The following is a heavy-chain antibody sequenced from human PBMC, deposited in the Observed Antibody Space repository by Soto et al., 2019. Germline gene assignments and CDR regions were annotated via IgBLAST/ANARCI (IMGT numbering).Heavy chain of an antibody. J-gene: IGHJ6*02. CDR3: ARGHSTDCSNGVCSFFYNHEMDV. Sequence: SVKVSCKASGYSFTDYHIHWVRQAPGQGLEWLGRINPKSGGTSTAQKFQGWVTMTRDRSISTVYMELTRLRSDDTAVYFCARGHSTDCSNGVCSFFYNHEMDVWGQGTTVTVSS. CDR1: GYSFTDYH. D-gene: IGHD2-8*01. CDR2: INPKSGGT. V-gene: IGHV1-2*04.